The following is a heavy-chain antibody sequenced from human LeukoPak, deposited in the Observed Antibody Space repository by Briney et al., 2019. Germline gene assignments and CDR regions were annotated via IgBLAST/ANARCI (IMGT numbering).Heavy chain of an antibody. V-gene: IGHV1-2*02. CDR2: INPNSGGT. CDR1: GYTFTGYY. J-gene: IGHJ3*02. CDR3: ARDHNPTPNDAFDI. Sequence: ASVKVSCKASGYTFTGYYMHWVRQAPGQGLEWMGWINPNSGGTNYAQKFQGRVTMTRDTSISTAYMELSRLRSDDTAVYYCARDHNPTPNDAFDIWGQGTMVTVSS. D-gene: IGHD1-1*01.